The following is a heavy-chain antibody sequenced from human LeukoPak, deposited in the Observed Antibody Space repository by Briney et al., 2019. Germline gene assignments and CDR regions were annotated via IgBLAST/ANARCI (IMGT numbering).Heavy chain of an antibody. V-gene: IGHV4-59*01. CDR3: ARGVYIAASQYGY. J-gene: IGHJ4*02. CDR1: GGSISSYY. D-gene: IGHD6-13*01. Sequence: PSETLSLTCTVSGGSISSYYWSWIRQPPGTGLEWIGYIYYSGTTNYNPSLKSRVTISVDTSKNQFSLKLSSVTAADTAVYYCARGVYIAASQYGYWGQGALVTVPS. CDR2: IYYSGTT.